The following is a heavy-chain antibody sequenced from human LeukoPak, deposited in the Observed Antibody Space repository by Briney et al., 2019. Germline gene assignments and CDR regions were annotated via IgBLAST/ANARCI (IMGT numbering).Heavy chain of an antibody. CDR1: GYTFTGYY. D-gene: IGHD2-2*01. CDR3: ARGVVPPTMYNWFDP. J-gene: IGHJ5*02. Sequence: GASVKVSCKASGYTFTGYYMHWVRQAPGQGLEWMGIINPSGGSTSYAQKFQGRVTMTRDTSTSTVYMELSSLRSEDTAVYYCARGVVPPTMYNWFDPWGQGTLVTVSS. V-gene: IGHV1-46*01. CDR2: INPSGGST.